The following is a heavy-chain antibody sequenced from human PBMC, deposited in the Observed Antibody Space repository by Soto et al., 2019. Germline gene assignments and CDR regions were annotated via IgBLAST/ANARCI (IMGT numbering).Heavy chain of an antibody. CDR1: GGTFSSYA. J-gene: IGHJ5*02. D-gene: IGHD3-16*01. Sequence: QVQLVQSGAEVKKPGSSVKVSCKASGGTFSSYATSWVRQAPGQGLEWMGGIIPIFGTANYAQKFQGRVTITADESTSTAYMELSSLRSEDTAVYYCARASRGDYVWGRRWFDPWGQGTLVTVSS. V-gene: IGHV1-69*12. CDR3: ARASRGDYVWGRRWFDP. CDR2: IIPIFGTA.